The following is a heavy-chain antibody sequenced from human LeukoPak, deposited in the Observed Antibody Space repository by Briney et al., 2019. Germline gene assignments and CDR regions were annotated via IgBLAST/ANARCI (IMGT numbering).Heavy chain of an antibody. J-gene: IGHJ4*02. CDR3: ASKRLVLRFLEWLPSYFDY. V-gene: IGHV4-39*01. Sequence: SETLSLTCTVSGGSISSSSYYWGWIRQPPGKGLEWIGSIYYSGSTYYNPSLKSRVTISVDTSKNQFSLKLSSVTAADTAVYYCASKRLVLRFLEWLPSYFDYWGQGTLVTVSS. CDR2: IYYSGST. CDR1: GGSISSSSYY. D-gene: IGHD3-3*01.